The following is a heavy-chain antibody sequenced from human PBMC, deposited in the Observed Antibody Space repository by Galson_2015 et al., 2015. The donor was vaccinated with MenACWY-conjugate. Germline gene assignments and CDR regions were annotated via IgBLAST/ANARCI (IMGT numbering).Heavy chain of an antibody. Sequence: SLRLSCADSGFAFRNYCMHWVRQAPGKGLECVSRICAGGISIMYGDSVRVRFTISRDDAENTLYLQMDSLRADYTAVYFCIRVSSGWRGMDIWGQGTTVTVSS. J-gene: IGHJ6*02. CDR3: IRVSSGWRGMDI. D-gene: IGHD6-19*01. CDR2: ICAGGISI. V-gene: IGHV3-74*03. CDR1: GFAFRNYC.